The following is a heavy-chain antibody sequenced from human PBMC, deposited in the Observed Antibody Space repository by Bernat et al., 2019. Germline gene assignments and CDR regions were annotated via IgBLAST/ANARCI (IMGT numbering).Heavy chain of an antibody. Sequence: EVQLLESGGGLVQPGGSLRLSCAASGFTFSSYAMSWVRQAPGKGLEWVSAISGSGGSTYYADSVKGRFTISRDNSKNTLYLQMNSLRAEDTAVYYCAKDSGWPIAAAADAEYFQHWGQGTLVTVSS. V-gene: IGHV3-23*01. D-gene: IGHD6-13*01. CDR2: ISGSGGST. CDR1: GFTFSSYA. J-gene: IGHJ1*01. CDR3: AKDSGWPIAAAADAEYFQH.